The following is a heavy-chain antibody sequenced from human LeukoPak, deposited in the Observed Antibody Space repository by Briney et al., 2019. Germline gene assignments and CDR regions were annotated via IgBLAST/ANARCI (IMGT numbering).Heavy chain of an antibody. D-gene: IGHD5-18*01. CDR1: GFTVSGNS. CDR2: IYSGGSA. CDR3: ARGYNSGYFDY. V-gene: IGHV3-53*04. J-gene: IGHJ4*02. Sequence: GGSLRLSCAASGFTVSGNSLTWVRQAPEKGLEWVSNIYSGGSAEYADSVKGRFTVSRHNSMNTLYLQMNSLRPEDTAVYYCARGYNSGYFDYWGQGTLVTVSS.